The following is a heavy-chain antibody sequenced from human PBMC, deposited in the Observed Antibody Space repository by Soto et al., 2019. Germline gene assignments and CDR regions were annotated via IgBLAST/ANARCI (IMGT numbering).Heavy chain of an antibody. Sequence: SETLSLTCTVSGVSVSSRSYSWTWIRQSPGKGLEWIGYIYNSGSTNYNPSLKNRVKISVDTSKNQFYLKLNSVTAADTAVYYCARIYTSGPDYWGQGTLVTVSS. D-gene: IGHD6-19*01. CDR1: GVSVSSRSYS. CDR2: IYNSGST. J-gene: IGHJ4*02. V-gene: IGHV4-61*01. CDR3: ARIYTSGPDY.